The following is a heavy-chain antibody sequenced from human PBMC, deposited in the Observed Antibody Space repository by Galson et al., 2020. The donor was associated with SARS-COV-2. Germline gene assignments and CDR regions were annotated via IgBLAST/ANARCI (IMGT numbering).Heavy chain of an antibody. V-gene: IGHV3-53*01. CDR3: ARASGDILTRRYFDC. D-gene: IGHD3-9*01. J-gene: IGHJ4*02. CDR2: IYSGGTT. Sequence: GESLKISCAASGFTFSSYSMNWVRQAPGKGLEWVSVIYSGGTTYYADSVKGRFTISRDNSKNTLYLQMNSLRAEDTAVYYCARASGDILTRRYFDCWGQGTLVTVSS. CDR1: GFTFSSYS.